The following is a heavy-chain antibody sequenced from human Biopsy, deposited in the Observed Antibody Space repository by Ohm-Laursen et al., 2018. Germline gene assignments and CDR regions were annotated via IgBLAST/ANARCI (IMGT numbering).Heavy chain of an antibody. V-gene: IGHV2-5*02. CDR3: AHVVITYGGIIALDAFDV. CDR1: GFSLSSHGVG. CDR2: VFWGNDK. Sequence: TQTLTLTCTFSGFSLSSHGVGVGWIRQPPGEALEWLVIVFWGNDKRYSPSLWSRFNIWKDASKNRVVLTLTDMDPVDTATYYCAHVVITYGGIIALDAFDVWGQGSMVIVSS. D-gene: IGHD3-16*02. J-gene: IGHJ3*01.